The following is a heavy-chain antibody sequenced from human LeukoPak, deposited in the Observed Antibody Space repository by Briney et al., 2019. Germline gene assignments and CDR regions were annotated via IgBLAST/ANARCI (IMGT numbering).Heavy chain of an antibody. V-gene: IGHV1-2*02. CDR1: GYTFTGYY. Sequence: ALVKVSCKASGYTFTGYYMHWVRQAPGQGLEWMGWINPNSGGTNYAQKFQGRVTMTRDTSISTAYMELSRLRSDDTAVYYCARGPGYYDSSGYYLIWGQGTLVTVSS. CDR3: ARGPGYYDSSGYYLI. CDR2: INPNSGGT. D-gene: IGHD3-22*01. J-gene: IGHJ4*02.